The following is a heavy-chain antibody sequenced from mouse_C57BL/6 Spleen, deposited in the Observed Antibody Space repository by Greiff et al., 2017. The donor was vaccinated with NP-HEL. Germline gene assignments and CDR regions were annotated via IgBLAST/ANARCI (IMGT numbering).Heavy chain of an antibody. Sequence: QVQLQQPGAELVMPGASVKLSCKASGYTFTSYWMHWVKQRPGQGLEWIGEIDPSDSYTNYNQKFKGKSTLTVDKSSSTAYMQLSSLTSEDSAVYYCARRGGNYVDFDVWGTGTTGTVSS. V-gene: IGHV1-69*01. CDR3: ARRGGNYVDFDV. D-gene: IGHD2-1*01. CDR1: GYTFTSYW. J-gene: IGHJ1*03. CDR2: IDPSDSYT.